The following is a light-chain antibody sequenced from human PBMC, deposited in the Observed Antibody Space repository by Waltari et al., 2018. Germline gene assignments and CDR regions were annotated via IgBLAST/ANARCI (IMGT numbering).Light chain of an antibody. CDR1: NIGSNN. Sequence: SFDLTQPLSVSVSLGQTARITCGGNNIGSNNVHGSLQWPGLAPVLVIYADSNRPPGIPERFSGSNSGNTATLTISRVQADDGADYYCQVWDGSTVVFGGGTKLTVV. V-gene: IGLV3-9*01. J-gene: IGLJ2*01. CDR3: QVWDGSTVV. CDR2: ADS.